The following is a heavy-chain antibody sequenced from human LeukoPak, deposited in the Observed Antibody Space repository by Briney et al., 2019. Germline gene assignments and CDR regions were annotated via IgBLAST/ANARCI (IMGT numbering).Heavy chain of an antibody. CDR1: GYSFFSNYW. D-gene: IGHD5-24*01. CDR2: LYPGDSDS. CDR3: ARASRDGYNQNFDY. V-gene: IGHV5-51*01. J-gene: IGHJ4*01. Sequence: GESLTISCKAYGYSFFSNYWIAWVRQMPGKGLEWMGILYPGDSDSRYSPSFQGQVTISADRSTSTAYLHWSSLKVSDTAMYYCARASRDGYNQNFDYWGQGTLVTVSS.